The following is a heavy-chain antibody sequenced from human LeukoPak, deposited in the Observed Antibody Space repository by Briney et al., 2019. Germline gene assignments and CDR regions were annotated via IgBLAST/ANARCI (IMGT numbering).Heavy chain of an antibody. CDR1: GGSVSRGGYY. J-gene: IGHJ1*01. CDR2: ISYSGNT. V-gene: IGHV4-31*03. D-gene: IGHD3-22*01. CDR3: ARDYYDSSGYSRLQYFQH. Sequence: PSQTLSLTCTVSGGSVSRGGYYWNWIRQHPAKGLEWIGYISYSGNTHYNPSLKSRVTISKDTSKNQFSLKLSSVTAADTAVYCCARDYYDSSGYSRLQYFQHWGQGTLVTVSS.